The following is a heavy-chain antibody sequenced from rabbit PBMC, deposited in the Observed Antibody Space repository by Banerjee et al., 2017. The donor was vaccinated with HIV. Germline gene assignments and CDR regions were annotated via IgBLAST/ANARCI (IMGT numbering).Heavy chain of an antibody. CDR2: IYSGSGST. CDR3: ARGLVAGVLDL. Sequence: QSLEESGGDLVKPGASLTLTCTASGFSFSSSYYMCWVRQAPGKGLEWIACIYSGSGSTYYATWAKGRFTISKASSTTVTLQMTSLTAADTATYFCARGLVAGVLDLWGPGTLVTVS. V-gene: IGHV1S40*01. CDR1: GFSFSSSYY. D-gene: IGHD3-3*01. J-gene: IGHJ4*01.